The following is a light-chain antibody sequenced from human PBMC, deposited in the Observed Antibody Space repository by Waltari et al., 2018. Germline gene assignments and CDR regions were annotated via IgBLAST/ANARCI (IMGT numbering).Light chain of an antibody. CDR1: DSDVGAYDF. CDR2: EVS. J-gene: IGLJ1*01. Sequence: QSALTQPASVSGPPGQSITISCSGTDSDVGAYDFVSWYQQHPGKPPHLIIYEVSNRPQRSSNRFSASTSGNTASLTISWLAAEDEADYYCSSYTTSSAPGVFGTGTRVTVL. CDR3: SSYTTSSAPGV. V-gene: IGLV2-14*01.